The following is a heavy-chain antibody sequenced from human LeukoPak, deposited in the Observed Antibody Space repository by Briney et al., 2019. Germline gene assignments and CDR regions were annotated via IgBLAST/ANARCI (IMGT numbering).Heavy chain of an antibody. CDR1: GFTFSTYA. CDR2: INTNGDDT. V-gene: IGHV3-64D*09. J-gene: IGHJ4*02. CDR3: VKDLRGGGYYTSFDY. D-gene: IGHD3-10*01. Sequence: GGSLRLSCSASGFTFSTYAMHWVRQAPGKGLEHVSTINTNGDDTYYADSVKGRFTISRDNSKRTLYLQMSSLRAADTADYYCVKDLRGGGYYTSFDYWGQGTLVTVSS.